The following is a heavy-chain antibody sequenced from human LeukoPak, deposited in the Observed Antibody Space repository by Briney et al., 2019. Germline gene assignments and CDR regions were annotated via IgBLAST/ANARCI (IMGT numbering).Heavy chain of an antibody. D-gene: IGHD3-22*01. CDR2: ISAYNGNT. CDR1: GYTFTSYG. V-gene: IGHV1-18*01. J-gene: IGHJ3*02. CDR3: ARDQSFQDYYYDSSGYYSMGAFDI. Sequence: ASVKVSCKASGYTFTSYGISWVRQAPGQGLEWMGWISAYNGNTNYAQKLQGRVTMTTDTSTSTAYMELRSLGSDDTAVYYCARDQSFQDYYYDSSGYYSMGAFDIWGQGTMVTVSS.